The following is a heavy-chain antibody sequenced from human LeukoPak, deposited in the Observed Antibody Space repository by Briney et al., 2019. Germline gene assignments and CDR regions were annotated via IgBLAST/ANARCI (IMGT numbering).Heavy chain of an antibody. CDR1: GFMFSRYW. CDR3: ARALGGFSDY. V-gene: IGHV3-7*05. CDR2: IKEDGSEL. D-gene: IGHD3-16*01. Sequence: GGSLRLSCAASGFMFSRYWMSWVRQAPGKGLEWVANIKEDGSELYYVDSVKGRFTISRDNAKNSLYLQMNILRAEDTAVYYCARALGGFSDYWGQGTLVTVSS. J-gene: IGHJ4*02.